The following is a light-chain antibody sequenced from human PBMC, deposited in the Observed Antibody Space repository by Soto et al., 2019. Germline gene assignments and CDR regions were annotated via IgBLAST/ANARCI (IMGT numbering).Light chain of an antibody. Sequence: QSVLTQPASVSGSPGQSITISCTGTSSDVGGYNYASWYQQHPGKAPKLMIYEVSNRPSGVSNRFSGSKSGNTASLTISGLQAEDEADYYCSSYKSSSTRYVFGTGTRSPS. V-gene: IGLV2-14*01. J-gene: IGLJ1*01. CDR3: SSYKSSSTRYV. CDR2: EVS. CDR1: SSDVGGYNY.